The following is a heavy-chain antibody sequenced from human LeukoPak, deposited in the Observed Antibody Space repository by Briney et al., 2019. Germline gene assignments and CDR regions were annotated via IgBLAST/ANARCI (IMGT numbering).Heavy chain of an antibody. J-gene: IGHJ6*02. Sequence: GASVKVSCKASGYTFTGYYMHWVRQAPGQGLEWMGWINPNSGGTNYAQKFQGWVTMTRDTSISTAYMELSRLRSDDTAVYYCALTLRMVDYYYGMDVWGQGTTVTVSS. D-gene: IGHD2-15*01. CDR3: ALTLRMVDYYYGMDV. CDR2: INPNSGGT. V-gene: IGHV1-2*04. CDR1: GYTFTGYY.